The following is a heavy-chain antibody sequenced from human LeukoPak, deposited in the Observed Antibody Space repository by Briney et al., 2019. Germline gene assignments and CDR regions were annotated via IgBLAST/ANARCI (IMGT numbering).Heavy chain of an antibody. D-gene: IGHD3-10*01. V-gene: IGHV4-34*01. J-gene: IGHJ5*02. Sequence: PSETLSLTCAVYGGSFSGYYWSWIHQPPGKGLEWIGEINHSGSTNYNTSLKSRVTISVDTSKNQFSLKLSSVTAADTAVYYCARGGNVLLWFGVNWFDPWGQGTLVTVSS. CDR1: GGSFSGYY. CDR2: INHSGST. CDR3: ARGGNVLLWFGVNWFDP.